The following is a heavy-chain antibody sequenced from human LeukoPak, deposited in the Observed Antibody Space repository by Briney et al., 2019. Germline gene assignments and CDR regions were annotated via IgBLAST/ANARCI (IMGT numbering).Heavy chain of an antibody. CDR3: ARESYCSSTSCYYYGMDV. D-gene: IGHD2-2*01. V-gene: IGHV1-69*13. CDR1: GGTFSSYA. J-gene: IGHJ6*02. CDR2: IIPIFGTA. Sequence: SVKVSCKASGGTFSSYAISWVRQAPGQGLEWMGGIIPIFGTANYAQKFQGRVTITADESTSTAYMELSSLRSEDTAVYYCARESYCSSTSCYYYGMDVWGQGTTVTVSS.